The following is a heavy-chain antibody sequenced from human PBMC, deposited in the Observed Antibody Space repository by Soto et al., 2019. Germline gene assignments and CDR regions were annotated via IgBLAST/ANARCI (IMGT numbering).Heavy chain of an antibody. CDR3: ARGNGTYYDILTGYSPAFDI. D-gene: IGHD3-9*01. V-gene: IGHV1-2*04. Sequence: GASVKVSCKASGYTFTGYYMHWVRQAPGQGRERMGWINPNSGGTNYAQKFQGWVTMTRDTSISTAYMELSRLRSDDTAVYYCARGNGTYYDILTGYSPAFDIWGQGTMVTVSS. CDR2: INPNSGGT. CDR1: GYTFTGYY. J-gene: IGHJ3*02.